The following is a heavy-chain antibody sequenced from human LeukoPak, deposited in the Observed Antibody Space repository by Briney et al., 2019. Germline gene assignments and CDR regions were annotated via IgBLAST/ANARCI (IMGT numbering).Heavy chain of an antibody. J-gene: IGHJ4*02. CDR2: INHSGST. Sequence: NPSETLSLTCAVYGGSFSGYYWSWIRQPPGKGLEWIGEINHSGSTNYNPSLKSRVTISVDTSKNQFSLKLSSVTAADTAVYYCARGWFVGYGYWGQGTLVTVSS. V-gene: IGHV4-34*01. CDR1: GGSFSGYY. CDR3: ARGWFVGYGY. D-gene: IGHD2-15*01.